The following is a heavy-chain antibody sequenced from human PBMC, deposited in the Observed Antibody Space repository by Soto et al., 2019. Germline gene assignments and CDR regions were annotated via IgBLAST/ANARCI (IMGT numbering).Heavy chain of an antibody. V-gene: IGHV3-9*01. CDR2: ISWNSGSR. CDR1: GFIFDDYA. J-gene: IGHJ5*02. CDR3: AKDLDRVLSGWFDP. D-gene: IGHD5-12*01. Sequence: PGGSLRLSCAASGFIFDDYAMHWVRQAPGKGLEWVSGISWNSGSRVYADSVKGRVIISRDNAKNSLYLQMNSLRPEDTALYYCAKDLDRVLSGWFDPWGQGTLVTVS.